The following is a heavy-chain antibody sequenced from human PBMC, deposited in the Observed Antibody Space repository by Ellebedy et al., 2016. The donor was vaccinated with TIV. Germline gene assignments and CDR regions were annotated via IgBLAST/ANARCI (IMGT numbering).Heavy chain of an antibody. V-gene: IGHV4-59*01. CDR2: VSNRGKT. J-gene: IGHJ2*01. D-gene: IGHD3-22*01. Sequence: MPSETLSLTCTVSGDSINSSSWSRIRQPPGKGLEWVGCVSNRGKTSYNPSLNSRVTISLDTSKNQFSLKVNSVTAADTAVYYCARGMKDSSGYFYWYFDLWGRGTLVTVSS. CDR1: GDSINSSS. CDR3: ARGMKDSSGYFYWYFDL.